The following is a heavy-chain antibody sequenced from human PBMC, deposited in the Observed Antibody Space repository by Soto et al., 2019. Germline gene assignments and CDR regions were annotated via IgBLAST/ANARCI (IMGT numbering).Heavy chain of an antibody. J-gene: IGHJ5*02. D-gene: IGHD2-15*01. CDR3: ARGGVGVVVVPPPLNWFDP. V-gene: IGHV1-18*01. Sequence: ASVKVSCKASGYTFTSYGISWVRQAPGQGLEWMGWISAYNGNTNYAQKLQGRVIMTTDTSTSTAYMELRSLRSDDTAVYYCARGGVGVVVVPPPLNWFDPWGQGTLVTVSS. CDR2: ISAYNGNT. CDR1: GYTFTSYG.